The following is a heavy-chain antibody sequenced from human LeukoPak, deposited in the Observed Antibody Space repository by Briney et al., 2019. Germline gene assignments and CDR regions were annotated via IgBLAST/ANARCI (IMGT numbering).Heavy chain of an antibody. D-gene: IGHD3-9*01. CDR2: IKQDGSEK. J-gene: IGHJ2*01. CDR3: ARDAFVNDWIWYFDL. CDR1: GFTFSSYW. Sequence: PGGSLRLFCAASGFTFSSYWMSGVRQAPGKGLEWVANIKQDGSEKYCVDSVKGRFTISRDNAKNSLYVQIKSLRGEDTAVYYCARDAFVNDWIWYFDLWGRGTLVTVSS. V-gene: IGHV3-7*01.